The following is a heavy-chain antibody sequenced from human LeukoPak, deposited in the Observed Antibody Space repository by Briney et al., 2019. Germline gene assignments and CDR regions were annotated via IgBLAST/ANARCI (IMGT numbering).Heavy chain of an antibody. V-gene: IGHV4-4*09. CDR1: GGSISSYY. CDR3: ASSHYDSSGYYAIFDY. CDR2: IYTSGST. D-gene: IGHD3-22*01. Sequence: SETLSLTCTVSGGSISSYYWSWIRQPPGKGLEWIGYIYTSGSTNYNPSLKSRVTISVDTSKNQFSLKLSSVTAPDTAVYYCASSHYDSSGYYAIFDYWGQGTLVTVPS. J-gene: IGHJ4*02.